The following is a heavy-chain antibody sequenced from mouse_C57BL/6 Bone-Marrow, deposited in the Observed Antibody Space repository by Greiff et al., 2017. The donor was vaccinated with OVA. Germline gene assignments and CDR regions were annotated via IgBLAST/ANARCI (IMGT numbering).Heavy chain of an antibody. Sequence: QVQLQQPGAELVKPGASVKMSCKASGYTFTSYWITWVKQRPGQGLEWIGDIYPGSGSTNYNEKFKSKATLTVDTSSSPAYMQLSSLTSEDSAVYYCARPPYYYGSSYEGYWGQGTTLTVSS. CDR2: IYPGSGST. V-gene: IGHV1-55*01. D-gene: IGHD1-1*01. CDR3: ARPPYYYGSSYEGY. J-gene: IGHJ2*01. CDR1: GYTFTSYW.